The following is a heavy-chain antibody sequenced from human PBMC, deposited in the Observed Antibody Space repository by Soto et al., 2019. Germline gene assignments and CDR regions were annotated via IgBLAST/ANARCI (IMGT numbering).Heavy chain of an antibody. V-gene: IGHV1-69*18. CDR1: GGTFSSYV. CDR3: VSESGRSRGMDV. Sequence: QVQAVQSGAEVKKPGSSVKVSCKASGGTFSSYVISWVRQAPGQGLEWMGRIIPIFGTADYAQKFQGRVTITADESTSIAFMELSSLRSEDTAVHYCVSESGRSRGMDVWGQGTTITVSS. J-gene: IGHJ6*02. CDR2: IIPIFGTA. D-gene: IGHD5-12*01.